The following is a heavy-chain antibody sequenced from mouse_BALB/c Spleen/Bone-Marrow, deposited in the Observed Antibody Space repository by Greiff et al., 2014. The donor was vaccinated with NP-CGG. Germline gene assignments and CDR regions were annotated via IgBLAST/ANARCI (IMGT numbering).Heavy chain of an antibody. D-gene: IGHD2-4*01. J-gene: IGHJ3*01. Sequence: EVKLVESGPELVKPGASVKISCKTSGYTFTEYTMHWVKQSHGKSLEWIGGTNPNNGGTSYNQKFKGKATLTVDKSSSTAYMELRSLTSEDSAVYYCANYDYDWFAYWGQGTLVTVSA. CDR3: ANYDYDWFAY. V-gene: IGHV1-18*01. CDR2: TNPNNGGT. CDR1: GYTFTEYT.